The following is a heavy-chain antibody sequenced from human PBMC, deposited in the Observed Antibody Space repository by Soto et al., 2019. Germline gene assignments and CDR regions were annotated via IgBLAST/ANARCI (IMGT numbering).Heavy chain of an antibody. CDR2: ISYDGSNK. V-gene: IGHV3-30-3*01. Sequence: QVQLVESGGGVVQPGRSLRLSCAASGFTFSSYAMHWVRQAPGKGLEWVAVISYDGSNKYYAVSVKGRFTISRDNSKNTLYLQMNSLRAEETAVYYCAIRSGPYDSSGYYLDYWGQGTLVTVSS. CDR3: AIRSGPYDSSGYYLDY. CDR1: GFTFSSYA. D-gene: IGHD3-22*01. J-gene: IGHJ4*02.